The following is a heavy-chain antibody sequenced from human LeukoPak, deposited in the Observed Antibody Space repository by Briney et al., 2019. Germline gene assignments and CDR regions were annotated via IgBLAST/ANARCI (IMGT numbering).Heavy chain of an antibody. CDR3: ARYSEVYYYVDV. D-gene: IGHD2-21*01. CDR1: GFTFDTYN. Sequence: GGPLRLSCAASGFTFDTYNFNWVRQAPGKGLDWVATIRSYSSYIHYGDSVKGRFTISRDDAERSVYLQMDNVRVEDTAVYFCARYSEVYYYVDVWGTGTTVTVSS. V-gene: IGHV3-21*01. CDR2: IRSYSSYI. J-gene: IGHJ6*03.